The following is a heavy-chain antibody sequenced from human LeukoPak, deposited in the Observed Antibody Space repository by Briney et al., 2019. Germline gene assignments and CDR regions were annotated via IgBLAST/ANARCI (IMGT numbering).Heavy chain of an antibody. CDR2: ISDHNGNTDT. D-gene: IGHD2-8*02. Sequence: GASVKVSCKASGYRFTSHGFSWVRQAPGQGLEWMGWISDHNGNTDTKYAQRFQGRVTMTTDTSTSTAYMELRSLRSDDTAIYYCARWGSSNWWEHLGDYWGQGTLVTVSS. J-gene: IGHJ4*02. CDR1: GYRFTSHG. CDR3: ARWGSSNWWEHLGDY. V-gene: IGHV1-18*01.